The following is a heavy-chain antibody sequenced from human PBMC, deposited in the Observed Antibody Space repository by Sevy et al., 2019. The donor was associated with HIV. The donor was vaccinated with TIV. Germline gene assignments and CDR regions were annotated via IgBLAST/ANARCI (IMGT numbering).Heavy chain of an antibody. CDR3: ARDDDDDDSSGYAFDI. CDR1: GYTFTSYG. Sequence: ASVKVSCKASGYTFTSYGISWVRQAPGQGLEWMGWISAYNGNTNYAQKLQGRDTMTTDTYTSTAYMELRSLRSDDTAGYYCARDDDDDDSSGYAFDIWGQGTMVTVSS. J-gene: IGHJ3*02. D-gene: IGHD3-22*01. V-gene: IGHV1-18*01. CDR2: ISAYNGNT.